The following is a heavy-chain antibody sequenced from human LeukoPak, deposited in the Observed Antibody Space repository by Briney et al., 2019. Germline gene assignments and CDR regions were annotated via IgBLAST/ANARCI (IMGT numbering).Heavy chain of an antibody. D-gene: IGHD3-22*01. J-gene: IGHJ4*02. CDR3: AKRRPYYDSSGYLDY. Sequence: GGSLRLSCAASGFTFSSFAINWVRQAPGKGLEWVSVITGSGSGADYADSVKGRFTISRDNSKNTLYRQMNTLRAEDTAVYYCAKRRPYYDSSGYLDYWGQGTLVTVSS. CDR2: ITGSGSGA. CDR1: GFTFSSFA. V-gene: IGHV3-23*01.